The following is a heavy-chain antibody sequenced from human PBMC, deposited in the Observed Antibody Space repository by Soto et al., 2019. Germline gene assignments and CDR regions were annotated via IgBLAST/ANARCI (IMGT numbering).Heavy chain of an antibody. CDR1: GFTFSSYA. Sequence: GGSLRLSCAASGFTFSSYAMSWVRQAPGKGLEWVSAISGSGGSTYYADSVKGRFTISRDNSKNTLYLQMNSLRAEDTAVYYCAKDRRYYYDSSGYFDYWGQGTLVTVSS. CDR2: ISGSGGST. V-gene: IGHV3-23*01. J-gene: IGHJ4*02. CDR3: AKDRRYYYDSSGYFDY. D-gene: IGHD3-22*01.